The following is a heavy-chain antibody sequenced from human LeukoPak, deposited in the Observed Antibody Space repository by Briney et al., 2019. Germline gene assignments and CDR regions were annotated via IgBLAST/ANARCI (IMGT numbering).Heavy chain of an antibody. J-gene: IGHJ4*02. D-gene: IGHD5-18*01. Sequence: ASVKVSCKASGYTFTSYDINWVRQATGQGLEWMGWMNPNSGNTGYAQKFQGRVTMTRDMSTSTVYMELSSLRSEDTAVYYCARDRYSYGFDWGQGTLVTVSS. CDR2: MNPNSGNT. CDR1: GYTFTSYD. CDR3: ARDRYSYGFD. V-gene: IGHV1-8*01.